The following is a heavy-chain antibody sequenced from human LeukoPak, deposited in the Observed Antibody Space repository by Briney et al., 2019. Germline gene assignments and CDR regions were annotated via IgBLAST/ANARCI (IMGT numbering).Heavy chain of an antibody. CDR2: ISSTSYYI. CDR3: ARDGLDYVGTPMVTGFDY. D-gene: IGHD5-18*01. J-gene: IGHJ4*02. Sequence: AGGSLRLSCAASGFTFSTYSMNWVRQAPGRGLEWVSSISSTSYYIYYADSVKSRFTISRDNAKNSLYLQMNSLRAEDTAVYYCARDGLDYVGTPMVTGFDYWGQGTLVTASS. CDR1: GFTFSTYS. V-gene: IGHV3-21*01.